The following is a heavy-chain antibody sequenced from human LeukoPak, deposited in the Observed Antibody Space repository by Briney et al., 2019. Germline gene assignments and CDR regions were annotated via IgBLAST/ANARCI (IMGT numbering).Heavy chain of an antibody. CDR2: ISGSGVST. D-gene: IGHD6-25*01. Sequence: GGSLRLSCAASGFTFSSYAMIWVRQAPGKGLEWVSTISGSGVSTYYSDSVKGRFTISRDNSKNTLYLLMNSLRAEDTAVYYLARVGSPVAATDYWGQGTLVTVSS. J-gene: IGHJ4*02. V-gene: IGHV3-23*01. CDR3: ARVGSPVAATDY. CDR1: GFTFSSYA.